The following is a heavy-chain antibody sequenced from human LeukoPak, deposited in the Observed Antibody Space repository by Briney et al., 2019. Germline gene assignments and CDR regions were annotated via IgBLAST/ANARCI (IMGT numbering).Heavy chain of an antibody. Sequence: ASVKVSCKASGYTFTSYDINWVRQATGQGLEWMGWMNPNSGNTGYAQKFQGRVTMTRNTSISTAYMELSSLRSEDTAVYYCARVSRAGPEYYDSSGYIKGGAFDIWGQGTMVTVSS. V-gene: IGHV1-8*01. J-gene: IGHJ3*02. CDR3: ARVSRAGPEYYDSSGYIKGGAFDI. CDR1: GYTFTSYD. D-gene: IGHD3-22*01. CDR2: MNPNSGNT.